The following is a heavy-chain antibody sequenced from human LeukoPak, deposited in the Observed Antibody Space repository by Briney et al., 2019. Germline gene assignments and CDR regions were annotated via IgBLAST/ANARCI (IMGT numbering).Heavy chain of an antibody. V-gene: IGHV4-38-2*01. Sequence: SETLSLTCAVSGYSISSGYYWGWIRPPPGKGLEWIGSIYHSGSTYYNPSLKSRVTISVDTSKNQFSLKLSSVTAADTAVYYCARREDGNFDIWGQGTMVTVSS. D-gene: IGHD4-23*01. CDR2: IYHSGST. CDR3: ARREDGNFDI. J-gene: IGHJ3*02. CDR1: GYSISSGYY.